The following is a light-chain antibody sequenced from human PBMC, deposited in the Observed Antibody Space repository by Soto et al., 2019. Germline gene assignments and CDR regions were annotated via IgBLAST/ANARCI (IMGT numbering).Light chain of an antibody. CDR1: SSNIGSNS. Sequence: QSALNQPHSPSGPPAQRFTISCSGSSSNIGSNSVHWFQQVPGTAPKPLIYSSNQRPSGVPERFSGSKSGTSASLAISGLQSEDEADYYCAAWDDSLNGHIFGTGTKVTVL. V-gene: IGLV1-44*01. CDR3: AAWDDSLNGHI. CDR2: SSN. J-gene: IGLJ1*01.